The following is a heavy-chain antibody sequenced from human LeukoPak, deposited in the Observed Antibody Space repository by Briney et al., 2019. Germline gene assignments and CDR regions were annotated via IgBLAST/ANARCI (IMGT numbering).Heavy chain of an antibody. J-gene: IGHJ3*02. Sequence: GGSLRLSCAASGFIFSSYAMHWVRQAPGKGLEWVAVISDDGTNKYYADSVKGRFTISRDNSKNTLYLQMNSLRAEDTAVYYCAGVDDLDAFDIWGQGTMVTVSS. D-gene: IGHD2-2*03. V-gene: IGHV3-30*04. CDR1: GFIFSSYA. CDR3: AGVDDLDAFDI. CDR2: ISDDGTNK.